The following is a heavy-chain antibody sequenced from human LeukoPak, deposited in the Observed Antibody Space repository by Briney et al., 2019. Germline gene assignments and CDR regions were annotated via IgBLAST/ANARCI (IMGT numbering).Heavy chain of an antibody. J-gene: IGHJ4*02. D-gene: IGHD6-13*01. CDR3: ARQTGSSSWFDY. V-gene: IGHV3-30*02. CDR1: GFTFSSYG. Sequence: GGSLRLSCAASGFTFSSYGMHWVRQAPGKGLEWAAFIRYDGSNKYYADSVKGRFTISRDNSKNTLYLQMNSLRDEDTAIYYCARQTGSSSWFDYWGQGTLVTVSS. CDR2: IRYDGSNK.